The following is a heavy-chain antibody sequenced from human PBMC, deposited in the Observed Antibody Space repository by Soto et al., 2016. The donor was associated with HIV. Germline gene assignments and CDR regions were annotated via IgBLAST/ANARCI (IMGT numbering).Heavy chain of an antibody. V-gene: IGHV3-64*01. D-gene: IGHD3-16*01. J-gene: IGHJ3*02. CDR1: GFTFSTYA. CDR3: ARAFGLGSTFDI. CDR2: ISDNGGKT. Sequence: EVQLVESGGGLVQPGGSLRLSCAASGFTFSTYAMHWVRQAPGKGLEYVSAISDNGGKTYYASSVKGRFTVSRDNSKNTLFLQMGSLRAEDMAVYYCARAFGLGSTFDIWGQGDKWSPSLQ.